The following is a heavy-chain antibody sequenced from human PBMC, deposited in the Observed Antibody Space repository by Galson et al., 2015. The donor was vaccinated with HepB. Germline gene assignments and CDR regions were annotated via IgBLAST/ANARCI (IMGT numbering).Heavy chain of an antibody. CDR3: ANFLGEKLNYFDY. Sequence: SLRLSCAASGFTFSSYAMSWVRQAPGKGLEWVSAISGSGGSTYYADSVKGRFTISRDNSKNTLYLQMNSLRAEATAVYYCANFLGEKLNYFDYWGQGTLVTVSS. D-gene: IGHD1-26*01. J-gene: IGHJ4*02. V-gene: IGHV3-23*01. CDR1: GFTFSSYA. CDR2: ISGSGGST.